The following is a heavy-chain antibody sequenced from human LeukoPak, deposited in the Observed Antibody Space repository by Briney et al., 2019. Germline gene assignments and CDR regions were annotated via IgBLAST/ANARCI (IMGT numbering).Heavy chain of an antibody. CDR1: GGTFTNYA. Sequence: SVKVSCKASGGTFTNYAFTWVRQAHGQGLGCMGRVVPLLDIVTYTQNFQGRVTITADKSTGTVYMELSSLRSEDTAVYYCARGGRNSGSHYFESYFDLWGQGTLVTVSS. CDR2: VVPLLDIV. CDR3: ARGGRNSGSHYFESYFDL. D-gene: IGHD3-10*01. V-gene: IGHV1-69*04. J-gene: IGHJ4*02.